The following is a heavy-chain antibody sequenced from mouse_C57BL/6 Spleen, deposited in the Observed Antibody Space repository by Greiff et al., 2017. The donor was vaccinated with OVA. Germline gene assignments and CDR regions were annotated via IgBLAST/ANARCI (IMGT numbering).Heavy chain of an antibody. CDR1: GYTFTSYW. Sequence: QVQLQQPGAELVRPGSSVKLSCKASGYTFTSYWMHWVKQRPIQGLEWIGNIDPSDSETHYNQKFKDKATLTVDKSSTTAYMQLSSLTSEDSAVYYGAREGQLRGAWFAYWGQGTLVTVSA. D-gene: IGHD3-2*02. CDR2: IDPSDSET. V-gene: IGHV1-52*01. CDR3: AREGQLRGAWFAY. J-gene: IGHJ3*01.